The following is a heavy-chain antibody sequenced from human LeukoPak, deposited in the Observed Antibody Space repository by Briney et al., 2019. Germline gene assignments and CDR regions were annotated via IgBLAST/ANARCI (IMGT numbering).Heavy chain of an antibody. CDR1: GGSFSGYY. Sequence: PSETLSLTCAVYGGSFSGYYWSWIRQPPGKGLEWIGEINHSGSTNYNPSLKGRVTISVDTSKNQFSLKLSSVTAADTAVYYCASATPRYCIITSCYRAPGYWGQGTLVTVSS. V-gene: IGHV4-34*01. CDR2: INHSGST. D-gene: IGHD2-2*01. CDR3: ASATPRYCIITSCYRAPGY. J-gene: IGHJ4*02.